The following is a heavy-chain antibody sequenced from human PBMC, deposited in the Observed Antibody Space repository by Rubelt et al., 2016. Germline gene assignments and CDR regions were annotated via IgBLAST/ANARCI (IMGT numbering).Heavy chain of an antibody. CDR3: ATGTTVTTGLAY. Sequence: QLQLQESGPGLVKPSETLSLTCTVSGGSINSYYWSWIRQPPGKGLEWIAYIYYSGSTKYNPSLMSRLTISVDTSKSQFSLKLSSVTAADTAVCYWATGTTVTTGLAYWGQGTLVTVSS. J-gene: IGHJ4*02. D-gene: IGHD4-17*01. CDR2: IYYSGST. CDR1: GGSINSYY. V-gene: IGHV4-59*08.